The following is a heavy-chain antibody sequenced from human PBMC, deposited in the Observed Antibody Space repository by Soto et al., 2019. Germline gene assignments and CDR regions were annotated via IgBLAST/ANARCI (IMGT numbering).Heavy chain of an antibody. CDR2: ISYDGSNK. J-gene: IGHJ4*02. D-gene: IGHD3-22*01. V-gene: IGHV3-30*18. CDR3: AKGLTMMVPGGIGY. Sequence: QVQLVESGGGVVQPGRSLRLSCAASGFTFSSYGMPWVRQAPGKGLEWVAVISYDGSNKYYADSVKGRFTISRDNSKNTLYLQMNSLRPEDTAVYYCAKGLTMMVPGGIGYWGQGTLVTVSS. CDR1: GFTFSSYG.